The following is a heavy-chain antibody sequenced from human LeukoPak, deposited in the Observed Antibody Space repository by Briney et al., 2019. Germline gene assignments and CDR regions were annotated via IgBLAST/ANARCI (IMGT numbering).Heavy chain of an antibody. CDR2: ISGSGGST. CDR3: AKDIMGQTPY. CDR1: GFTFSSYA. V-gene: IGHV3-23*01. J-gene: IGHJ4*02. Sequence: PGGSLRLSCAASGFTFSSYAMSWVHQAPGKGLEWVSAISGSGGSTYYADSVRGRFTISRDNSKSTLYLQMNSLRAEDTAVYYCAKDIMGQTPYWGQGTLVTVSS.